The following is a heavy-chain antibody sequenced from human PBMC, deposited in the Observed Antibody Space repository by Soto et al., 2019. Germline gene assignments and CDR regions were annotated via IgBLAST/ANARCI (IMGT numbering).Heavy chain of an antibody. CDR1: GGSISSYY. Sequence: PSETLFLTCTVSGGSISSYYWSWIRQPPGKGLEWIGYIYYSGSTNYNPSLKSRVTISVDTSKNQFSLKLSSVTAADTAVYYCARYYSSGWYGLFDYWGQGTLVTVSP. V-gene: IGHV4-59*01. D-gene: IGHD6-19*01. CDR3: ARYYSSGWYGLFDY. J-gene: IGHJ4*02. CDR2: IYYSGST.